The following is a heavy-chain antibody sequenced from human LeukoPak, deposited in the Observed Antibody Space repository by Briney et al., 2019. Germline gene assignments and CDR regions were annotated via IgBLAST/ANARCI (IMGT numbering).Heavy chain of an antibody. D-gene: IGHD2-2*02. V-gene: IGHV1-46*01. J-gene: IGHJ6*03. CDR1: GYTFTSYY. Sequence: ASVKVSCKASGYTFTSYYIHWVRQAPGQGLEWMGIINPSGGSTNYAQKFQGRVTMTRDTSTSTVYMELSSLRSEDTAVYYCAASSQNTHYYYYYYMDVWGKGTTVTVSS. CDR3: AASSQNTHYYYYYYMDV. CDR2: INPSGGST.